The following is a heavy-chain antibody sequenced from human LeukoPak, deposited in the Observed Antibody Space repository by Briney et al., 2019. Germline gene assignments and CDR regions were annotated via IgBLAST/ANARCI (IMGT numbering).Heavy chain of an antibody. V-gene: IGHV4-34*01. Sequence: SETLSLTCAVYGGSFSGYYWSWTRQPPGKGLEWIGEINHSGSTNYNPSLKSRVTISVDTSKNQFSLKLSSVTAADAAVYYCARGPRGVNRYFDYWGQGTLVTVSS. J-gene: IGHJ4*02. CDR2: INHSGST. CDR3: ARGPRGVNRYFDY. CDR1: GGSFSGYY. D-gene: IGHD3-10*01.